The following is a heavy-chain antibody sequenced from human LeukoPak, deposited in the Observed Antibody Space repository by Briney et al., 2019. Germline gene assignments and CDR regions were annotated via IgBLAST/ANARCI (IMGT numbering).Heavy chain of an antibody. Sequence: GGSLRLSCAASGFTFNTYVMSWVRQAPGKGLEWVSAITPSGDTTHYADSVKGRFTISRDNSKNTLYLQMNTLRAEDTAVYYCAKAPSIAAAGTFDYWGQGTLVTVSS. D-gene: IGHD6-13*01. CDR1: GFTFNTYV. CDR2: ITPSGDTT. J-gene: IGHJ4*02. CDR3: AKAPSIAAAGTFDY. V-gene: IGHV3-23*01.